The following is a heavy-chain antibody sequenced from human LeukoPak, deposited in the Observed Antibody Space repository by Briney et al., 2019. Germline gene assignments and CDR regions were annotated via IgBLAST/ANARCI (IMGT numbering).Heavy chain of an antibody. CDR1: GLTFSSYW. CDR2: IKQDGSER. Sequence: PGGSLRLSCAASGLTFSSYWMSWVRQAPGKGLEWVANIKQDGSERYFVDSVKGRFTITRDNAENTLYLQMNSLRGEDTAVYYCASSTLGYFDYWGHGTLVTVSS. CDR3: ASSTLGYFDY. D-gene: IGHD7-27*01. V-gene: IGHV3-7*02. J-gene: IGHJ4*01.